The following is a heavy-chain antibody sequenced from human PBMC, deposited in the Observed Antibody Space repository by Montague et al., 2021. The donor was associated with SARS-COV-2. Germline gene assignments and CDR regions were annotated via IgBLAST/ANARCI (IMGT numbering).Heavy chain of an antibody. CDR3: TSGREGNYNVMDV. CDR2: TYYRSKWYN. J-gene: IGHJ6*02. CDR1: GDSVASNSAT. V-gene: IGHV6-1*01. D-gene: IGHD1-1*01. Sequence: CAISGDSVASNSATWNWVGQSPSIGFGWLGRTYYRSKWYNDYAVSVRGRVTINPDTSKNQFFLQLNSVTPEDTAIYYCTSGREGNYNVMDVWGQGTTVTVSS.